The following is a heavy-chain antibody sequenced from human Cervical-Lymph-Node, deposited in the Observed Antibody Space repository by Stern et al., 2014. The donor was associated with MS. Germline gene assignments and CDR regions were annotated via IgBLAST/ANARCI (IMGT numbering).Heavy chain of an antibody. CDR3: ARESAASTYAMDV. J-gene: IGHJ6*02. V-gene: IGHV3-48*01. D-gene: IGHD2-2*01. CDR1: GFTFSSYS. Sequence: EVHLVESGGGLLQPGGSLRLSCAASGFTFSSYSMNWVRQPPGKGLEWGSYISDTRNTIYYADSVRGRFTISRDNAKNSLFLQMDSLRAEDTAVYYCARESAASTYAMDVWGQGTKVTVSS. CDR2: ISDTRNTI.